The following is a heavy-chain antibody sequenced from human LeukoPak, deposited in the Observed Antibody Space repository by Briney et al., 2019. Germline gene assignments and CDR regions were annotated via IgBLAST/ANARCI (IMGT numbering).Heavy chain of an antibody. D-gene: IGHD6-19*01. CDR1: GFSFSSYA. Sequence: GGSLRLSCAASGFSFSSYAMSWVRQAPGRGLEWVSSISGSGGSTYYGDPVKGRFTISRDNSKDTLDLQMNSLRAEDTAVYYCAKEADSSGWYHDYWGQGTLVTVSS. J-gene: IGHJ4*02. V-gene: IGHV3-23*01. CDR2: ISGSGGST. CDR3: AKEADSSGWYHDY.